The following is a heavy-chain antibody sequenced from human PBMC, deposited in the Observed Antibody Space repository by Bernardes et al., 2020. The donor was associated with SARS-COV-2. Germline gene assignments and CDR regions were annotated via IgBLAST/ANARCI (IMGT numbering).Heavy chain of an antibody. Sequence: WGSLRLSCVASGFPFSNYLFSWFRQAPGKGLEWVSSLSGAGMHISYGVSVRGRFTTSRDNTRTSVFLQMESLRAEDTAGYYCARDVGGTDWRFAFDVWGPGTMVHVSS. V-gene: IGHV3-21*01. J-gene: IGHJ3*01. CDR2: LSGAGMHI. CDR3: ARDVGGTDWRFAFDV. CDR1: GFPFSNYL. D-gene: IGHD3-9*01.